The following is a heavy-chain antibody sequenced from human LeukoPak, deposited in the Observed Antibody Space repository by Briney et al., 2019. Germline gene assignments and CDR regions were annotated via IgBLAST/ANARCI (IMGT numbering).Heavy chain of an antibody. D-gene: IGHD3-10*01. V-gene: IGHV4-59*12. CDR1: GGSISGYY. Sequence: PSETLSLTCTVSGGSISGYYWSWIRQPPGKGLEWIGYMLNSENNNYNPSLRSRVSISLDTSKNQFSLKLSSVTAADTAVYYCARDAYYGSGSYWAFDIWGQGTMVTVSS. CDR3: ARDAYYGSGSYWAFDI. CDR2: MLNSENN. J-gene: IGHJ3*02.